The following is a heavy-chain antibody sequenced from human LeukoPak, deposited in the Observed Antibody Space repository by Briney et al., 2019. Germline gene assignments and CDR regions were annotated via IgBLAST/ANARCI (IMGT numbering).Heavy chain of an antibody. J-gene: IGHJ4*02. CDR2: IYYSGTT. Sequence: SQTLSLTCSVSGGSISSGGYSWSWIRQLPGKGLEGIGYIYYSGTTHYNPSLKSRVTISVDASKNQFSLRLSSVTAADTAVYYCARVLGYGSGSYYPDYWGQGTLVTVSS. D-gene: IGHD3-10*01. V-gene: IGHV4-31*03. CDR3: ARVLGYGSGSYYPDY. CDR1: GGSISSGGYS.